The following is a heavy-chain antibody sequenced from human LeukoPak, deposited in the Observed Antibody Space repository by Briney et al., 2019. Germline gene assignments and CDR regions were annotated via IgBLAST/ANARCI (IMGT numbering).Heavy chain of an antibody. CDR1: GFTFSNYA. V-gene: IGHV3-30*18. Sequence: QPGRSLRLSCVVSGFTFSNYAMHWVRQAPGKGLEWVAVISNGGSKRHYADAVKGRLSISRDNSKNALSLQFNSLRGDDTAVYYCAKGDGGSSSWYDFYFYGVDVWGKGTAATVSS. D-gene: IGHD6-13*01. J-gene: IGHJ6*04. CDR3: AKGDGGSSSWYDFYFYGVDV. CDR2: ISNGGSKR.